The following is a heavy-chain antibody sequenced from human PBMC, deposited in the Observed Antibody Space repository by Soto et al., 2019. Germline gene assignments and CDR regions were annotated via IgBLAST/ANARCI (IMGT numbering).Heavy chain of an antibody. J-gene: IGHJ6*02. V-gene: IGHV1-69*01. CDR3: ARPFWSGDYYYGLDV. CDR2: IIPSVGTA. CDR1: GGSFSNYV. Sequence: QVQLVQSGADVKKAGSSVKVSCKTLGGSFSNYVINWVRQAPGQGLEWMGGIIPSVGTANYAQKFQGRVTITADESTSTAYMELSSLRSEDTAVYFCARPFWSGDYYYGLDVWGQGTTVNVSS. D-gene: IGHD3-3*01.